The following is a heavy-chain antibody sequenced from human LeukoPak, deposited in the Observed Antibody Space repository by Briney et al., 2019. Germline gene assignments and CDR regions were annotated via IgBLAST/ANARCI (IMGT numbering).Heavy chain of an antibody. CDR2: IYYSGST. D-gene: IGHD1-1*01. J-gene: IGHJ4*02. CDR1: GGSISSSSYY. Sequence: SETLSLTCTVSGGSISSSSYYWGWIRQPPGKGLEWIGSIYYSGSTYYNPSLKSRVTISVDTSKNQFSLKLSSVTAADTAVYYCAGGQGMAGTPNYHFDYWGQGTLVSVSS. V-gene: IGHV4-39*07. CDR3: AGGQGMAGTPNYHFDY.